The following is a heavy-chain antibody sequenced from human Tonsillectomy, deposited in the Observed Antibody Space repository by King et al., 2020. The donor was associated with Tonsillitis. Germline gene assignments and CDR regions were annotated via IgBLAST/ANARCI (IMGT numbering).Heavy chain of an antibody. Sequence: VQLVESGGGLVKPGGSLRLSCAASGFTFSNAWMNWVRQAPGKGLEWVGRIKSKTDGGTTDYAAPVKGRFTISRDDSKNTLYLQMNSLKTEDTAVYYCTTVFVVVVAAMPDAFDLWGQGTMVTVSS. CDR3: TTVFVVVVAAMPDAFDL. CDR2: IKSKTDGGTT. V-gene: IGHV3-15*07. CDR1: GFTFSNAW. D-gene: IGHD2-15*01. J-gene: IGHJ3*01.